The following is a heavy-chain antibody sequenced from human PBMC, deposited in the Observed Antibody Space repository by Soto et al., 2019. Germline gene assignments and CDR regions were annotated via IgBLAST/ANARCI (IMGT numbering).Heavy chain of an antibody. CDR1: GFTFSGSA. CDR3: VRHEGPQPFDP. Sequence: EVQLVESGGGLVQPGGSLKLSCAASGFTFSGSAMHWVRQASGKGLEWVGRIRSEANSYATAYAASVKGRFTISRDDSKNTAYLQMNSLKTEDTAVYYCVRHEGPQPFDPWGQGTLVTVSS. CDR2: IRSEANSYAT. J-gene: IGHJ5*02. V-gene: IGHV3-73*01.